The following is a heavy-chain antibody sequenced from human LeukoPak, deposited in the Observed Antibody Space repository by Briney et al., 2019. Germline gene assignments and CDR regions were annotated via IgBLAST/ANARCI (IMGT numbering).Heavy chain of an antibody. V-gene: IGHV3-7*01. CDR2: IKSDGSEK. J-gene: IGHJ4*02. CDR3: ARNKRGDY. CDR1: GFSFSTYW. D-gene: IGHD1/OR15-1a*01. Sequence: GGSLRLSCAASGFSFSTYWMSWVRQAPGKGLEWVANIKSDGSEKFHVDSVKGRFTISRDNAKNSLYLQMNSLRAEDTAVYYCARNKRGDYWGQGTLVTVSS.